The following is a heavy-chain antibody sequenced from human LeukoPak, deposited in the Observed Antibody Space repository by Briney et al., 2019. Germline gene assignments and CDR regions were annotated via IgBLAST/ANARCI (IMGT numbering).Heavy chain of an antibody. CDR2: IYSGGNT. CDR1: GFTFSNSA. D-gene: IGHD6-13*01. Sequence: GGSLRLSCAASGFTFSNSAMSWVRQAPGKGLEWVSDIYSGGNTDYRDSVKGRFTIYRDTSKNTLYLQMNSLTVEDTAVYYCARDLQQLVQRSGSWGQGTLVTVSS. V-gene: IGHV3-23*01. CDR3: ARDLQQLVQRSGS. J-gene: IGHJ5*02.